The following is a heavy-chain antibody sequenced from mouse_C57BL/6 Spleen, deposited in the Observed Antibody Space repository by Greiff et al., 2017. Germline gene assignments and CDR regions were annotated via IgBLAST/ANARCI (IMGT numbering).Heavy chain of an antibody. CDR2: IYPGDGDT. J-gene: IGHJ4*01. V-gene: IGHV1-82*01. CDR3: ARDDEGDYYAMDY. Sequence: VQLQESGPELVKPGASVTLSCKASGYAFSSSWMNWVKQRPGKGLVWSGRIYPGDGDTNYNGKFKGKATLTADKSSSTAYMQLSSLTSEDSAVYVCARDDEGDYYAMDYWGQGTSVTVSS. D-gene: IGHD2-12*01. CDR1: GYAFSSSW.